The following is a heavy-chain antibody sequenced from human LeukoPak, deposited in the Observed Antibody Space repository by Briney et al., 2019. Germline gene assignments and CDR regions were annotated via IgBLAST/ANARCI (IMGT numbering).Heavy chain of an antibody. CDR2: ISGSGGST. Sequence: GGSLRLSCAASGFTFSSYAMSWVRQAPGKGLEWVSAISGSGGSTYYADSVKGRFTISRDNSKNTLYLQMNSLRAEDTAVYYRAKIHYSNFGYFDYWGQGTLVTAAS. V-gene: IGHV3-23*01. J-gene: IGHJ4*02. D-gene: IGHD4-11*01. CDR3: AKIHYSNFGYFDY. CDR1: GFTFSSYA.